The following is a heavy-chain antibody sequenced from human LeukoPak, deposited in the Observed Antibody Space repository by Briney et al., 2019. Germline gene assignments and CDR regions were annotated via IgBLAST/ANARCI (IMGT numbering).Heavy chain of an antibody. J-gene: IGHJ6*03. CDR1: GFTFSSYW. CDR3: ARVVQNYYYYMDV. V-gene: IGHV3-74*01. D-gene: IGHD2-15*01. Sequence: GVSLRLSCAASGFTFSSYWMHWVRQAPGKGLVWVSRINSDGSSTSYADSVKGRFTISRDNAKNTLYLQMNSLRAEDTAVYYCARVVQNYYYYMDVWGKGTTVTVSS. CDR2: INSDGSST.